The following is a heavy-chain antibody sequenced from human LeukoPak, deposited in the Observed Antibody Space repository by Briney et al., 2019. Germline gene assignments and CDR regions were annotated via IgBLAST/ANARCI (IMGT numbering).Heavy chain of an antibody. CDR1: GFTFSSYS. CDR2: ISSSSSYI. Sequence: PGGSLRLSCAASGFTFSSYSMNWVRQAPGKGLEWVSSISSSSSYIYYADSVKGRFTIFRDNAKNSLYLQMNSLRAEDTAVYYCARDRSLVAITGTTDYYMDVWGKGTTVTVSS. J-gene: IGHJ6*03. CDR3: ARDRSLVAITGTTDYYMDV. V-gene: IGHV3-21*01. D-gene: IGHD1-7*01.